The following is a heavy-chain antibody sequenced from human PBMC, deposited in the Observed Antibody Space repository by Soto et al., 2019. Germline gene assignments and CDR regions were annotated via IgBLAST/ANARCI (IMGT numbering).Heavy chain of an antibody. D-gene: IGHD3-16*01. CDR2: YSGTS. V-gene: IGHV4-59*08. Sequence: QVQLQESGPGLVKPSETLSLTCTVSGASISRDHWNWIRQPPGKGLEWIGEYSGTSNYNPSLRSPVTISVDTSNTQVSLKLSSVTAADTAVYYCATYTAGGGGRGYWGQGTLVTVSS. CDR3: ATYTAGGGGRGY. J-gene: IGHJ4*02. CDR1: GASISRDH.